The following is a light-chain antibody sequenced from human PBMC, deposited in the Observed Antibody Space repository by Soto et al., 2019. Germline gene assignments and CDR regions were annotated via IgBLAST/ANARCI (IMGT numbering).Light chain of an antibody. V-gene: IGKV3-11*01. CDR3: QQRSDWPRT. CDR1: QSVSSH. CDR2: DAS. Sequence: EIVLTQSPATLSLSPGERATLSCRASQSVSSHLTWYQQKPGQAPTLLIYDASNRATGIPARFSGSGSGTDFTLTISSLEPEDFAVYYCQQRSDWPRTFGQGTKVDIK. J-gene: IGKJ2*01.